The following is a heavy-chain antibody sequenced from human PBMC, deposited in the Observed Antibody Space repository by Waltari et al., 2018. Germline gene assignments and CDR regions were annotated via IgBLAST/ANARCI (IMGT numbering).Heavy chain of an antibody. J-gene: IGHJ6*02. CDR1: GFTFSRFW. Sequence: EVQLVESGGNLVQPGESLRLSCAASGFTFSRFWMHWVRQGPGRGLVWVSRSNSDGTSIGYADPGKRRFTITRDKARNTLYLQRKSLRAEDTGVHYCSRAAPKTYRGPVPGRDYYYGMDVWVQGTTVTVSS. V-gene: IGHV3-74*01. CDR3: SRAAPKTYRGPVPGRDYYYGMDV. CDR2: SNSDGTSI. D-gene: IGHD1-26*01.